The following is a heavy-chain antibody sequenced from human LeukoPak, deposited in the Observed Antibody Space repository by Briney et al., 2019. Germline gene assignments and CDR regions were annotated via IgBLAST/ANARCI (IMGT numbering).Heavy chain of an antibody. CDR2: ISGSGGST. V-gene: IGHV3-23*01. D-gene: IGHD6-19*01. CDR1: GFTFSSYA. CDR3: AKGALAGNQKPGVY. J-gene: IGHJ4*02. Sequence: GGSLRLSCAASGFTFSSYAMSWVRQAPGKGLEWVSAISGSGGSTYYADYVKGRFTISRDNSKNTLSVQMNSLRAEDRAVYFCAKGALAGNQKPGVYWGQGTLVTVPS.